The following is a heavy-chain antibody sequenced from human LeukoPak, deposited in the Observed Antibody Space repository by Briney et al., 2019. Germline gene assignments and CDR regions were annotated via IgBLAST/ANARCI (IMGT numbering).Heavy chain of an antibody. CDR3: AKVGSSWYFDYYYMDV. CDR1: GFTFSSYA. CDR2: ISGSGGST. D-gene: IGHD6-13*01. V-gene: IGHV3-23*01. J-gene: IGHJ6*03. Sequence: GGSLRLSCAASGFTFSSYAMSWVRQAPGKGLEWVSAISGSGGSTYYADSVKGRFTISRDNSKNTLYLQMNSLRAEDTAVYYCAKVGSSWYFDYYYMDVWGKGTMVTVSS.